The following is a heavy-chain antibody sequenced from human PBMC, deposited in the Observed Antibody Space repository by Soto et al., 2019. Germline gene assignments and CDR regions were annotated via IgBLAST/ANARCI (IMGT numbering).Heavy chain of an antibody. V-gene: IGHV1-69*13. CDR1: GGTFSSYA. D-gene: IGHD2-2*01. CDR3: ARSYQPDDAFDI. CDR2: IIPIFGTA. J-gene: IGHJ3*02. Sequence: SVKVSCKASGGTFSSYAISWVRQAPGQGLEWMGGIIPIFGTANYAKKFQGRVTITADESTSTAYMELSSLRSEDTAVYYCARSYQPDDAFDIWGQGTMVTVSS.